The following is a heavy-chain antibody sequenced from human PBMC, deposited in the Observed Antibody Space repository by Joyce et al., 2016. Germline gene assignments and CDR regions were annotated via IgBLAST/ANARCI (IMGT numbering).Heavy chain of an antibody. CDR1: AYSFNSHA. J-gene: IGHJ4*02. CDR2: NNAESGGT. Sequence: QVQLVQSGGEVKKPGASVKVSCKASAYSFNSHAITWVRHAPGQGFEWMGRNNAESGGTHLAKGLQGGETMTRDTSASTASMEVRSLGRYDTGEYYCARGSGGWGFCVHWRQGNLVTASS. CDR3: ARGSGGWGFCVH. D-gene: IGHD1-26*01. V-gene: IGHV1-18*04.